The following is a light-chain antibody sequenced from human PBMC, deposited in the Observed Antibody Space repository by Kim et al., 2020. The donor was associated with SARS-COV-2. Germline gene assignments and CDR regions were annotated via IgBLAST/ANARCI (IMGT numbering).Light chain of an antibody. CDR2: AAS. Sequence: ASVGDGVTTPSRASQGISNYLAWYQQHPGGAPKLLIYAASTLQFGVSTRFSGSGSGTEFTLPISDLQPEDVATYYCQKYDTAPWTFGHGTKVDIK. CDR3: QKYDTAPWT. J-gene: IGKJ1*01. CDR1: QGISNY. V-gene: IGKV1-27*01.